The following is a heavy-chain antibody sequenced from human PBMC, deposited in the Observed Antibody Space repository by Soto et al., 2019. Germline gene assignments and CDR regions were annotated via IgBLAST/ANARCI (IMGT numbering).Heavy chain of an antibody. CDR1: GVSISSYY. CDR3: ARGRSSWWFDP. V-gene: IGHV4-59*01. J-gene: IGHJ5*02. D-gene: IGHD6-6*01. Sequence: PSETLSLTCTVSGVSISSYYWSWIRQPPGKGLEWIGYIYYSGSTNYNPSLKSRVTISVDTSKNQFSLKLSSVTAADTAVYYCARGRSSWWFDPWGQGTLVTVSS. CDR2: IYYSGST.